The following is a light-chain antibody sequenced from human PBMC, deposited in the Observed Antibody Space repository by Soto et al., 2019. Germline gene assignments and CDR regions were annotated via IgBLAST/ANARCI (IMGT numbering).Light chain of an antibody. J-gene: IGKJ4*01. CDR3: HQYYSLPLT. V-gene: IGKV4-1*01. CDR2: WAS. CDR1: QSVLYSSDNRNY. Sequence: DIVMTQSPDSLAVSLGERATINCKSSQSVLYSSDNRNYLAWYQQKPGQPPKLLIYWASTRESGVPDRFSGSGSGTDFFLSISSLQAEDVAVYYCHQYYSLPLTFGGGTRVEI.